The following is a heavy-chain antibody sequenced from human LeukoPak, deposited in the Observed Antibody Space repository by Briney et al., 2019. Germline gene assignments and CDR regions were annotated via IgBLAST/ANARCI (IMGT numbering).Heavy chain of an antibody. Sequence: ASVKVSCKASGYTFTGYYMHWVRQAPGQGLEWMGWINPNSGGTNYAQKFQGRVTMTRDTSISTAYMELSRLRSDDTAVYYCARGSYGSSGRFDPWGQGTLVTVSS. V-gene: IGHV1-2*02. CDR2: INPNSGGT. J-gene: IGHJ5*02. CDR3: ARGSYGSSGRFDP. D-gene: IGHD3-22*01. CDR1: GYTFTGYY.